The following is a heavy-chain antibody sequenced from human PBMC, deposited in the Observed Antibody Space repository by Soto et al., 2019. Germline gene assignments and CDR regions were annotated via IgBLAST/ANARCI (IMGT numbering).Heavy chain of an antibody. CDR2: IYTSGNT. Sequence: SETLSLTCNVSGASISDYYWSWIRQPPGKGLEWIGYIYTSGNTNYNPSLKRRVTISVDTSKNQFSLKLRSVTAADTAVYYCAKMLEPDGALRYWGQGTLVTVSS. CDR1: GASISDYY. D-gene: IGHD1-1*01. V-gene: IGHV4-59*13. CDR3: AKMLEPDGALRY. J-gene: IGHJ4*02.